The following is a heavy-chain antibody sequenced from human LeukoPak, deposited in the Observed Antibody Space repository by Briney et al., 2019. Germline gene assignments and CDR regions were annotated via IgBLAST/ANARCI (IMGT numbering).Heavy chain of an antibody. CDR1: GYSFTTYS. J-gene: IGHJ6*02. CDR2: INLSGGST. V-gene: IGHV1-46*01. CDR3: VRHNHMDV. Sequence: ASVKVSCKASGYSFTTYSMHWVRQAPGQGLEWMAIINLSGGSTDYTQKFQGRVTVTRDTSTSTVYMELSSLRSEDTAVYYCVRHNHMDVWGQGTTVTVSS.